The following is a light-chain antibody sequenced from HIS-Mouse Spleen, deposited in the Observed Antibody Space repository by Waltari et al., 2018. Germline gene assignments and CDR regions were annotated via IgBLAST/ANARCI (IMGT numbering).Light chain of an antibody. CDR2: EVS. Sequence: QSALTQPASVSGSPGQSITISCTGTSSAVCGYTHVPWYQQHPGKAPKLMIYEVSNRPSGVSNRFSGSKSGNTASLTISGLQAEDEADYYCSSYTSSSTWVFGGGTKLTVL. CDR1: SSAVCGYTH. CDR3: SSYTSSSTWV. V-gene: IGLV2-14*01. J-gene: IGLJ3*02.